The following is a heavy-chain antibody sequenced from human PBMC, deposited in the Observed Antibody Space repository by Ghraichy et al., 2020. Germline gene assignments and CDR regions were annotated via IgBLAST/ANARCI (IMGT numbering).Heavy chain of an antibody. J-gene: IGHJ4*02. CDR2: IGGAGGAP. D-gene: IGHD3-22*01. CDR1: GFTFSSYA. CDR3: AKEHNSFDSSGP. Sequence: GGSLRLSCATSGFTFSSYAMSWFRQAPGKGPEWVSAIGGAGGAPFYVDSGKGRFTISRDNSKNTLYLQMSSLVAEDTALYYCAKEHNSFDSSGPWGQGTLVIVSS. V-gene: IGHV3-23*01.